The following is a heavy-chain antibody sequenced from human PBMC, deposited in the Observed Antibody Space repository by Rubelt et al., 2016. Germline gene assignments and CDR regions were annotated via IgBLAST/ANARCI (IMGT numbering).Heavy chain of an antibody. V-gene: IGHV3-66*01. J-gene: IGHJ4*02. CDR3: AREGSSWYIDQ. CDR1: GFTVSTNY. Sequence: EVHLVESGGGLVQPGGSLRLSCAASGFTVSTNYMSWVRQAPGKGLEWVSVTYSGGSTFYADSVKGRFTISRDNAKNSLYLQMNSLRAEDTAVYYCAREGSSWYIDQWGQGTLVTVSS. CDR2: TYSGGST. D-gene: IGHD6-13*01.